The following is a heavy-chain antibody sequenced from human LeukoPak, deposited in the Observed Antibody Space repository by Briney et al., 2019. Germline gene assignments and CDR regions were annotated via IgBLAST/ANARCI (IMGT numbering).Heavy chain of an antibody. D-gene: IGHD6-19*01. CDR2: ISPNSGGT. J-gene: IGHJ4*02. CDR3: ARARRSSGWYYFDY. Sequence: ASVKVSCKASGYTFTGYYMHWVRQAPGQGREWMGWISPNSGGTNYAQKFQGWVTMTRDTSISTAYMELSRLRSDDTAVYYCARARRSSGWYYFDYWGQGTLVTVSS. V-gene: IGHV1-2*04. CDR1: GYTFTGYY.